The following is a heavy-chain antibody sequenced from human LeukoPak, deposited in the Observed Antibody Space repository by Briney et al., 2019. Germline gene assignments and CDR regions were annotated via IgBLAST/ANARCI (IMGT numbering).Heavy chain of an antibody. CDR2: IYTSGST. CDR3: AREDIVVVPAATTYYFDY. J-gene: IGHJ4*02. D-gene: IGHD2-2*01. CDR1: GGSISSYY. V-gene: IGHV4-4*07. Sequence: PSETLSLTCTVSGGSISSYYWSWIRQPAGKGLEWIGRIYTSGSTNYNPSLKSRVTMSVDTSKNQFSLKLSSVTAADTAVYYCAREDIVVVPAATTYYFDYWGQGTLVTVSS.